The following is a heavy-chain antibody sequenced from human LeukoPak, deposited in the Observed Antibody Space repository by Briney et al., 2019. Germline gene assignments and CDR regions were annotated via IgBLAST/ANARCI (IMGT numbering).Heavy chain of an antibody. CDR2: INHSGST. Sequence: SETLSLTCAVYGGSFSGYYWSWIRQPPGKGLEWIGEINHSGSTNYNPSLKSRVTISVDTSKNQFSLKLSSVTAADTAVYYCARRPRSNYGSGSYFHWGQGTLVTVSS. CDR1: GGSFSGYY. CDR3: ARRPRSNYGSGSYFH. J-gene: IGHJ4*02. D-gene: IGHD3-10*01. V-gene: IGHV4-34*01.